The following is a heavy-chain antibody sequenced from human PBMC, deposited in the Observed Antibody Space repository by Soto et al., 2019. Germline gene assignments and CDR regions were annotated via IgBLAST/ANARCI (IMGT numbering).Heavy chain of an antibody. D-gene: IGHD6-6*01. Sequence: GGSLRLSCAASGFTFSGYAMSWVRQAPGRGLEWVSAISGSGGSTDYADPVKGRFTTSRDNFKNTLYLQMNSLRAEDTAVYYCAKYSTSSGSYYYYVMDVWGQGTTVTVSS. CDR3: AKYSTSSGSYYYYVMDV. CDR1: GFTFSGYA. CDR2: ISGSGGST. J-gene: IGHJ6*02. V-gene: IGHV3-23*01.